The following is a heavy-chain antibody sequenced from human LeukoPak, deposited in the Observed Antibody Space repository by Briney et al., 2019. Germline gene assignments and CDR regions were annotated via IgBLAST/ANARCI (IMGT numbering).Heavy chain of an antibody. Sequence: PGGSLRLSCAASGFTFSTYNMNWVRQAPGKGLEWVSSISSSSSYIYYGDSVKGRFTISRDNAKKSLYLQMNSLRAEDTAVYYCAKDTGTYTSGIDYWGQGTLVTVSS. CDR1: GFTFSTYN. CDR3: AKDTGTYTSGIDY. V-gene: IGHV3-21*01. D-gene: IGHD6-19*01. CDR2: ISSSSSYI. J-gene: IGHJ4*02.